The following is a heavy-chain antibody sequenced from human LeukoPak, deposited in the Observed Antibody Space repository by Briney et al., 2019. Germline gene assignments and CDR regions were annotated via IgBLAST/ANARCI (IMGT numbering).Heavy chain of an antibody. Sequence: GGSLRLSCAVSGFTFSSYWMGWVRQAPGKGLEWVANIKQDGNDKNYVGSVKGRFTISRDNAKNSLYLHMSGLKAEDTAVYYCIRDRYYYGSGFDYWGQGTLVTVSS. CDR2: IKQDGNDK. V-gene: IGHV3-7*01. J-gene: IGHJ4*02. D-gene: IGHD3-10*01. CDR1: GFTFSSYW. CDR3: IRDRYYYGSGFDY.